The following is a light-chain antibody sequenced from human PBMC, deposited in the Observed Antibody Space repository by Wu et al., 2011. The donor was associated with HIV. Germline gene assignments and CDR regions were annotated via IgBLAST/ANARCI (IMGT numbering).Light chain of an antibody. V-gene: IGKV3-20*01. CDR2: ATS. Sequence: RASQSVTSNYLAWYQQKPGQAPRLLIYATSNRATGIPDRISGSGSGTLFTLTISRLEPEDSAVYFCQQYVSSPTFGQGTRLEIK. J-gene: IGKJ5*01. CDR3: QQYVSSPT. CDR1: QSVTSNY.